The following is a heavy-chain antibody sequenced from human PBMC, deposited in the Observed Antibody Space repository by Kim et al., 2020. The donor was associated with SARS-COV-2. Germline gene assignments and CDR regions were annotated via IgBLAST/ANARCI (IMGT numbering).Heavy chain of an antibody. V-gene: IGHV3-43*01. Sequence: GGSLRLSCAASGFNFADYTMHWVRQPPGRGLEWVSFINRHGATSHVDSVKGRFTISRDNSRNSLYLEMNFLRTEDSALYYCVKERNAHKDGLSDWGQGTLVTVSS. CDR1: GFNFADYT. CDR2: INRHGAT. D-gene: IGHD2-2*01. J-gene: IGHJ4*02. CDR3: VKERNAHKDGLSD.